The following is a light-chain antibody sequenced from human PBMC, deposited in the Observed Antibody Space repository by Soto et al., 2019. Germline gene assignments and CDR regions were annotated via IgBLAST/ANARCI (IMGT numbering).Light chain of an antibody. CDR3: SSYTSSNTLI. CDR2: DVI. CDR1: SSDVGGYNY. Sequence: QSALTQPASVSGSPGQSITISCTGTSSDVGGYNYVSWYQQHPGKAPKLLISDVISRPLGVSNRFSGSKSGYTASLTISGLQAEDEADYYCSSYTSSNTLIFGGGTKLTVL. J-gene: IGLJ2*01. V-gene: IGLV2-14*03.